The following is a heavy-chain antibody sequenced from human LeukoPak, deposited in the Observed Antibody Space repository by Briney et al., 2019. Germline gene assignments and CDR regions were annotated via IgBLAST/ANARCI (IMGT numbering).Heavy chain of an antibody. V-gene: IGHV4-4*07. D-gene: IGHD2-2*01. CDR1: GGSITSYY. J-gene: IGHJ4*02. Sequence: SETLSLTCTLSGGSITSYYWRGIRPPAGKGGECIGRVYSSENTYDNPSPTCRVTMSIDTSKNQFSLKLSSVTAADTAVYYCARRYCSSTTCYGYFDYWGQGTLVTVSS. CDR3: ARRYCSSTTCYGYFDY. CDR2: VYSSENT.